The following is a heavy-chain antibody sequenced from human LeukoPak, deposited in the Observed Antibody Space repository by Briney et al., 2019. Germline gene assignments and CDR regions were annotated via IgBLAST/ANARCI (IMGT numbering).Heavy chain of an antibody. CDR1: GGSISSYY. D-gene: IGHD2-21*02. CDR3: ARVRDSRFSRFQNWFDP. CDR2: IYTSGST. Sequence: TSETLSLTCTVSGGSISSYYWSWIRQPAGKGLEWIGRIYTSGSTNYNPSLKSRVTMSVDTSKNQFSLKLSSVTAADTAVYYCARVRDSRFSRFQNWFDPWGQGTLVTVSS. J-gene: IGHJ5*02. V-gene: IGHV4-4*07.